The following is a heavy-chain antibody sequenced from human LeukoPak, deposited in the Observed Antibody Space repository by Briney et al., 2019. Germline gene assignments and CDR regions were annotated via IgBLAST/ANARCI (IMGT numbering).Heavy chain of an antibody. CDR3: ARTYCGGDCYYSYFDY. D-gene: IGHD2-21*02. CDR1: GYSFTSYW. CDR2: IYPGDSGT. J-gene: IGHJ4*02. Sequence: GESLKISCKGSGYSFTSYWIGWVRQMPGKGLEWMGIIYPGDSGTRYSPSFQGQVTISADKSISTAYLQWSSLKASDTAMYYCARTYCGGDCYYSYFDYWGQGTLVTVSS. V-gene: IGHV5-51*01.